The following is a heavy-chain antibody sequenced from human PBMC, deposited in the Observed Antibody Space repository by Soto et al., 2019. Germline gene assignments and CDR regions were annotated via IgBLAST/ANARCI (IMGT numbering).Heavy chain of an antibody. CDR1: GYTFTSYG. Sequence: ASVKVSCKASGYTFTSYGISWVRQAPGQGLEWMGWISAYNGNTNYAQKLQGRVTMTTDTSTSTAYMELRSLRSDDTAVYYCALSWSYYYDSSGYLDYWGQGTLVTVSS. J-gene: IGHJ4*02. CDR3: ALSWSYYYDSSGYLDY. D-gene: IGHD3-22*01. CDR2: ISAYNGNT. V-gene: IGHV1-18*04.